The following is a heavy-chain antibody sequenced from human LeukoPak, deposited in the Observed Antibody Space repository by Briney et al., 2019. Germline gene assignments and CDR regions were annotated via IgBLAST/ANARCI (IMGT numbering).Heavy chain of an antibody. V-gene: IGHV3-20*04. J-gene: IGHJ4*02. Sequence: GGSLRLSCAASGFTFDDYGMSWVRQAPGKGLRWVSDINWNGGSTGYADSVKGRFTISRDNAKNSLYLQMNSLRAEDTALYYCARGLGSSIAAAGLDYWGQGTLVTVSS. CDR3: ARGLGSSIAAAGLDY. CDR1: GFTFDDYG. CDR2: INWNGGST. D-gene: IGHD6-13*01.